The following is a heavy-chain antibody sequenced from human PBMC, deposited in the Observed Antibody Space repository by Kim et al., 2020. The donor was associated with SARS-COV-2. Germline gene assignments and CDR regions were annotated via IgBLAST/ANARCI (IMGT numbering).Heavy chain of an antibody. CDR3: ASISSSGSGGTDY. J-gene: IGHJ4*02. D-gene: IGHD6-13*01. V-gene: IGHV3-33*01. CDR1: GFTFSSYG. CDR2: IWYDGSNK. Sequence: GRSLRLSCAASGFTFSSYGMHWVRQAPGKGLEWVAVIWYDGSNKYYADSVKGRFTISRDNSKNTLYLQMNSLRAEDTAVYYCASISSSGSGGTDYWGQGTLVTVSS.